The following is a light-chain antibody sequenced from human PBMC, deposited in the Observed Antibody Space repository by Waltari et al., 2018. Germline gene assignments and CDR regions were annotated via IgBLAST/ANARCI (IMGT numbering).Light chain of an antibody. CDR3: ATWDDSLVGRV. Sequence: QSVLTQPPSTSGTPGQTVTISCSGSTSNIGTNTVTWYQQFPGTAPKVLVFANYHRPSEVPDRFSASKSGTSASLVISGLQSEDEGDYFCATWDDSLVGRVFGGGTKLTVL. V-gene: IGLV1-44*01. J-gene: IGLJ2*01. CDR1: TSNIGTNT. CDR2: ANY.